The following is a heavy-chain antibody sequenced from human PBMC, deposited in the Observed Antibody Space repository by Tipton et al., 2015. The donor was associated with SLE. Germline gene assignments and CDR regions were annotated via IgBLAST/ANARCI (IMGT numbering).Heavy chain of an antibody. J-gene: IGHJ4*02. V-gene: IGHV4-61*01. CDR3: ARADGATGLDY. Sequence: TLSLTCTVSGGSVSSATSYWGWAWIRQPPGQGLEWIGYVSYGGGTNYNPSLKSRVTTSVDTAKNQFSLKLTSVTAADTAVYYCARADGATGLDYWGQGSLVIVSS. D-gene: IGHD5-12*01. CDR2: VSYGGGT. CDR1: GGSVSSATSY.